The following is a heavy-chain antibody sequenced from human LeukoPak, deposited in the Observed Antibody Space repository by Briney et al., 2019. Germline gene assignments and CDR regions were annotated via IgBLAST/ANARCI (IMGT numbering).Heavy chain of an antibody. Sequence: GGSLRLSCAASGFTFSSYWMHWVRQAPGKGLVWVSRISTDGSNTNYADSVKGRFTISRDNAKNTLYLQMDSLRAEDTAVYYCAKGLGKATITPLGYWGQGTLVTVSS. V-gene: IGHV3-74*01. J-gene: IGHJ4*02. CDR1: GFTFSSYW. D-gene: IGHD5-24*01. CDR3: AKGLGKATITPLGY. CDR2: ISTDGSNT.